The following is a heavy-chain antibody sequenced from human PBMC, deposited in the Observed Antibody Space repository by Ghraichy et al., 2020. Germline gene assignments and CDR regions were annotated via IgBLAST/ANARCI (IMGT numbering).Heavy chain of an antibody. V-gene: IGHV3-23*01. D-gene: IGHD2-2*01. CDR1: GFTFSNYA. J-gene: IGHJ4*02. CDR3: VRFDSTTTGWGY. Sequence: GGSLRLSCAAYGFTFSNYAMSWVRQAPGKGLEWVSAISRNGRSTFYADSVKGRFIISRDNSKSTQYMKVNSLRAEDTALYYCVRFDSTTTGWGYWGQGTLVTVSS. CDR2: ISRNGRST.